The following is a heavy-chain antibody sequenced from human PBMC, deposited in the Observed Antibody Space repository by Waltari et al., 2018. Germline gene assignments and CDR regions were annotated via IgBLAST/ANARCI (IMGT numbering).Heavy chain of an antibody. CDR2: ISWKSGSI. J-gene: IGHJ3*02. Sequence: EVQLVESGGGLVQPGRSLRLSCAASGFTFVHYAMPWVRQAPGKGLEWVACISWKSGSIGYADSGKGRFTISRDNAKNSLYLQMNSLRAEDTALYYCAKDRVAAMRAFDIWGQGTMVTVSS. CDR3: AKDRVAAMRAFDI. V-gene: IGHV3-9*01. CDR1: GFTFVHYA. D-gene: IGHD6-25*01.